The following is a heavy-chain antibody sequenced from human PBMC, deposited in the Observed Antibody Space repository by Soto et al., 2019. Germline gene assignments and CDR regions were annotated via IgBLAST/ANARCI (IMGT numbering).Heavy chain of an antibody. D-gene: IGHD4-17*01. J-gene: IGHJ4*02. CDR3: ALSATVTTPFDY. V-gene: IGHV1-46*01. Sequence: ASVKVSCKASGHTFTSYYMHWVRQAPGQGLEWMGIINPSGGSTSYAQKFQGRVTMTRDTSTSTVYMELSSLRSEDTAVYYCALSATVTTPFDYWGQGTLVTVSS. CDR2: INPSGGST. CDR1: GHTFTSYY.